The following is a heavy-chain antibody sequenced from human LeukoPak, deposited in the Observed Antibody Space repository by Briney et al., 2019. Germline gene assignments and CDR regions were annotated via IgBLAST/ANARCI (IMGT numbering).Heavy chain of an antibody. Sequence: ASVKVSCKASGYTFTSYGISWVRQAPGQGLEWMGWISAYNGNTNYAQKLQGRVTMTTDTFTSTAYMELRSLRSDDTAVYYCARARFPQYCSGGSCYSVNGAFDIWGQGTMVTVSS. D-gene: IGHD2-15*01. J-gene: IGHJ3*02. CDR1: GYTFTSYG. CDR2: ISAYNGNT. V-gene: IGHV1-18*01. CDR3: ARARFPQYCSGGSCYSVNGAFDI.